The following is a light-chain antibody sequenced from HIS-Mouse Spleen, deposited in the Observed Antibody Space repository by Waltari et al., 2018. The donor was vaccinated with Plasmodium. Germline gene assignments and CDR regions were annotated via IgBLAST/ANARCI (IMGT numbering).Light chain of an antibody. V-gene: IGKV2-28*01. CDR3: MQALQTPRYT. CDR1: QSLLHSNGYNS. J-gene: IGKJ2*01. CDR2: LGS. Sequence: DIVMTHSPLSLPVTPRQPASTPCSSSQSLLHSNGYNSLDWYLQNPGQSPQLLIYLGSNRASGVPERFSGSGSGTDFTLKISRVEAEDVGVYYCMQALQTPRYTFGQGTKLEIK.